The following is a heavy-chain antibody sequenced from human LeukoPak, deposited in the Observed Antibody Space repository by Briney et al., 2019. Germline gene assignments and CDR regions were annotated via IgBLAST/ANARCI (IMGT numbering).Heavy chain of an antibody. CDR2: ISSSSSYI. J-gene: IGHJ4*02. CDR3: ASHARLVGATTDFDD. CDR1: GFTFSSYS. D-gene: IGHD1-26*01. Sequence: GGSLRLSCAASGFTFSSYSMNWVRQAPGKGLEWVSSISSSSSYIYYADSVKGRFTISRDNAKNSLYLQMNSLRAEDTAVYYCASHARLVGATTDFDDWGQGTLVTVPS. V-gene: IGHV3-21*01.